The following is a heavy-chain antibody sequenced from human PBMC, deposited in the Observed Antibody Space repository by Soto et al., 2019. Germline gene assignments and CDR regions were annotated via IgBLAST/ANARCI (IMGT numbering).Heavy chain of an antibody. CDR3: ASSGRSGYYIDY. Sequence: QVQLVQSGAEVKKPGASVKVSCKASGYTFTSYGLSWVRQAPGQGLEWMGWISAYNGNTNYAQKLQGRVTMTTDTSTSRSYMELRSMRTDDRTEYFCASSGRSGYYIDYWGQGALVTVSS. V-gene: IGHV1-18*01. D-gene: IGHD3-3*01. J-gene: IGHJ4*02. CDR2: ISAYNGNT. CDR1: GYTFTSYG.